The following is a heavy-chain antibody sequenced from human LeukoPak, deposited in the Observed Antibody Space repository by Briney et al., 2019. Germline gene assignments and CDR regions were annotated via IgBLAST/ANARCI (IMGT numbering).Heavy chain of an antibody. CDR2: ISGDGGST. Sequence: GGSLRLSCAASGVTFDDYAMHWVRQAPGKGLERVSLISGDGGSTYYADSVKGRFTISRDNAKNSLYLQMNSLRAEDTAVYYCAREEYKWNDVRWFDPWGQGALVTVSS. J-gene: IGHJ5*02. V-gene: IGHV3-43*02. CDR3: AREEYKWNDVRWFDP. D-gene: IGHD1-20*01. CDR1: GVTFDDYA.